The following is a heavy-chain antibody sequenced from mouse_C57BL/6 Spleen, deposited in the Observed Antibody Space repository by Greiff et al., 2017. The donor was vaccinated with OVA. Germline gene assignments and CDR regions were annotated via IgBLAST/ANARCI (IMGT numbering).Heavy chain of an antibody. J-gene: IGHJ3*01. CDR1: GFSLTSYG. CDR3: ARDDGYYGFAY. CDR2: IWSGGST. Sequence: VQGVESGPGLVQPSQSLSITCTVSGFSLTSYGVHWVSQSPGKGLEWLGVIWSGGSTDYNAAFISRLSISKDNSKSQVFFTMNSLQADDTAIYCCARDDGYYGFAYWGQGTLVTVSA. D-gene: IGHD2-3*01. V-gene: IGHV2-2*01.